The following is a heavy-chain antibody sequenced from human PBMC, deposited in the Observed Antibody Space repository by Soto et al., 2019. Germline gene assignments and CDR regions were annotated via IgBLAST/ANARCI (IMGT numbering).Heavy chain of an antibody. CDR1: GFTFSSYG. D-gene: IGHD5-12*01. V-gene: IGHV3-30*18. J-gene: IGHJ6*02. CDR3: AKDRGVATTHYYYYGMDV. CDR2: ISYDGSNK. Sequence: GGSLRLSCAASGFTFSSYGMHWVRQAPGKGLEWVAVISYDGSNKYYADSVKGRFTISRDNSKNTLYLQMNSLRAEDTAVYYCAKDRGVATTHYYYYGMDVWGQGTTVTVSS.